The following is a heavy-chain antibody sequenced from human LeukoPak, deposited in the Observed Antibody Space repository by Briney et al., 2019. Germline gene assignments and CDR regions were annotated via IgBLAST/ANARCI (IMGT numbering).Heavy chain of an antibody. CDR1: GFTFSDYY. CDR2: ISSSGST. J-gene: IGHJ4*02. D-gene: IGHD2-8*01. V-gene: IGHV3-11*01. Sequence: GGSLRLSCAASGFTFSDYYMSWIRQAPGKGLEWVSYISSSGSTYYADSVKGRFTISRDNSKNTLYLQMNSLRAEDTAVYYCAKDRGGYCTNGVCSLFDYWGQGTLVTVSS. CDR3: AKDRGGYCTNGVCSLFDY.